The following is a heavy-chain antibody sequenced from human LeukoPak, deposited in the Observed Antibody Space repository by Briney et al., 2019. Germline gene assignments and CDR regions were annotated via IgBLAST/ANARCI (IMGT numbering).Heavy chain of an antibody. CDR2: VFSGGAT. CDR1: GDSIY. V-gene: IGHV4-59*01. Sequence: SETLSLTCSVSGDSIYWSWVRQSPGKGLQWIGTVFSGGATSYSPSLVSRVTMSLDKSKSHFSLKLRSVTAADTAVYYCARDRPGGSSLDYWGQGTLVTVSS. CDR3: ARDRPGGSSLDY. D-gene: IGHD6-13*01. J-gene: IGHJ4*02.